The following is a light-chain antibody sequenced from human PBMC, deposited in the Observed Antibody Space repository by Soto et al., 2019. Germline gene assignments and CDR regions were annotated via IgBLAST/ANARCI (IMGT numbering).Light chain of an antibody. Sequence: QSALTQSPSASGSPGQSVTISCTGSSSDVGRHKYVSWYQQHPGKAPKLLIFEVNKRPSGVPDRFSASTSGITASLIVSGLQPEDEAAYYCSSYTDTDNFVIFGGGTKLTVL. J-gene: IGLJ2*01. CDR1: SSDVGRHKY. CDR3: SSYTDTDNFVI. V-gene: IGLV2-8*01. CDR2: EVN.